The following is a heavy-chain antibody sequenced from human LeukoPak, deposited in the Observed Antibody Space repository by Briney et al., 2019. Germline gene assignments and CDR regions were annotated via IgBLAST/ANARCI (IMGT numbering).Heavy chain of an antibody. CDR1: GYTFTSYA. Sequence: ASVKVSSKASGYTFTSYAMHWVRQAPGQRLEWMGWINAGNGNTKYSQKFQGRVTITRDTSASTAYMELSSLRSEDTAVYYCAREGRGLGYCSSTSCYGAFDYWGQGTLVTVSS. J-gene: IGHJ4*02. CDR3: AREGRGLGYCSSTSCYGAFDY. V-gene: IGHV1-3*01. D-gene: IGHD2-2*01. CDR2: INAGNGNT.